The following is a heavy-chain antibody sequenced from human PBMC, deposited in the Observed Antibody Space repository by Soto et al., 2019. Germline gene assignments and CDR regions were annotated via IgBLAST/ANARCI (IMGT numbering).Heavy chain of an antibody. D-gene: IGHD3-3*01. CDR1: GYTFTSYY. J-gene: IGHJ5*02. CDR3: ARDFWSGYYTPSSTYNWFDP. Sequence: ASVKVSCKASGYTFTSYYIHWVRQAPGQGLEWMGIINPSGGSTSYAQKFQGRVTMTRDTSTSTVYMELSSLRSEDTAVYYCARDFWSGYYTPSSTYNWFDPWGQGTLVTVSS. V-gene: IGHV1-46*03. CDR2: INPSGGST.